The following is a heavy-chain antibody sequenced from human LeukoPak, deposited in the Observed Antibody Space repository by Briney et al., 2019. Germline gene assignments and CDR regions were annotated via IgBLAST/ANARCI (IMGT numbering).Heavy chain of an antibody. J-gene: IGHJ4*02. CDR2: ISASAAMT. CDR3: AKDRSIGTYYTFDH. D-gene: IGHD1-26*01. V-gene: IGHV3-23*01. Sequence: PGGSLRLSCEASGFTFNNYVMTWVRQAPGKGLEWVSSISASAAMTYYADSVKGRFTVSRDNSNDRLYPQMSGLTAADTAVYYCAKDRSIGTYYTFDHWGQGTLVTVSS. CDR1: GFTFNNYV.